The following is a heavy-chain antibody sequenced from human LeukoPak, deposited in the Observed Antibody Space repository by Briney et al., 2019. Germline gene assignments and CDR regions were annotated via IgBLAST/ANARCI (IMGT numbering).Heavy chain of an antibody. D-gene: IGHD6-13*01. Sequence: PGGSLRLSCAASGFTVSSNYMSRVRQAPGKGLEWASVIYSGGSTYYADSVKGRFTISRDNSKNTLYLQMNSLRAEDTAVYYCARVVRSAAVTLYYYYYYMDVWGKGTTVTVSS. CDR1: GFTVSSNY. V-gene: IGHV3-53*01. J-gene: IGHJ6*03. CDR2: IYSGGST. CDR3: ARVVRSAAVTLYYYYYYMDV.